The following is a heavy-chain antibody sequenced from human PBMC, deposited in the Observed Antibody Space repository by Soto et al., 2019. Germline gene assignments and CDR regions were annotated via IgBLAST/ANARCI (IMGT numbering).Heavy chain of an antibody. CDR2: IIPIFGTA. Sequence: AVKVSCKTSGGTFSSYAISWVRQAPGQGLEWMGGIIPIFGTANYAQKFQGRVTITADESTSTAYMELSSLRSEDTAVYYCARETVNYYDSSGYYYMGYWGQGTLVTVSS. CDR1: GGTFSSYA. D-gene: IGHD3-22*01. CDR3: ARETVNYYDSSGYYYMGY. J-gene: IGHJ4*02. V-gene: IGHV1-69*13.